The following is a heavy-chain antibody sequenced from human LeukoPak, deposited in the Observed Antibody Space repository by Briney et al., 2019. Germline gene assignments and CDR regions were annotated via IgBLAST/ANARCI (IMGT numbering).Heavy chain of an antibody. CDR3: ARVRGIAAAGRRCWFDP. J-gene: IGHJ5*02. D-gene: IGHD6-13*01. CDR1: GGSFSGYY. CDR2: INHSGST. Sequence: PSETLSLTCAVYGGSFSGYYWSWIRQPPGKGLEWIGEINHSGSTNYNPSLKSRVTISVDTSKNQFSLKLSSVTAAGTAVYYCARVRGIAAAGRRCWFDPWGQGTLVTVSS. V-gene: IGHV4-34*01.